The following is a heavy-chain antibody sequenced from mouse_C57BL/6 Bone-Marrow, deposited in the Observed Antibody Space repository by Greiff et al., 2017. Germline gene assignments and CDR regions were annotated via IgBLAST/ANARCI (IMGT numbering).Heavy chain of an antibody. Sequence: QVQLKQSGAEPAPPSDSLPLPCNSSSYTFTSYWMHWVKQRPGQGLEWIGYINPSSGYTKYNQKFKDKATLTADKSSSTAYMKLSSLTYEDSAVYYGSRWGIYDYGSSYARAWFAYGGQGTLVTVSA. CDR3: SRWGIYDYGSSYARAWFAY. CDR2: INPSSGYT. CDR1: SYTFTSYW. J-gene: IGHJ3*01. V-gene: IGHV1-7*01. D-gene: IGHD1-1*01.